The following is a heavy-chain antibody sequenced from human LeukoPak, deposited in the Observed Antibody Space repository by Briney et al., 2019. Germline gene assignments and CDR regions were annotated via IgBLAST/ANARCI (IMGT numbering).Heavy chain of an antibody. Sequence: GGSLRLSCAASGFTFSDYYMSWIRQAPGKGLEWVSYISSSSSYTNYADSVKGRFTISRDNSKNTLYLQMNSLRAEDTAIYYCAKKAGGSGYPYYFDYWGQGTLVTVSS. CDR2: ISSSSSYT. CDR1: GFTFSDYY. V-gene: IGHV3-11*03. D-gene: IGHD3-22*01. J-gene: IGHJ4*02. CDR3: AKKAGGSGYPYYFDY.